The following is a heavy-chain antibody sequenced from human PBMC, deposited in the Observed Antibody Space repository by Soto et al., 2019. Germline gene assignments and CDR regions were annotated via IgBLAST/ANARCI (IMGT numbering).Heavy chain of an antibody. Sequence: QVQLVESGGGLVKPGGSLRLSCAASGFTFSDYYMIWIRQAPGKGLEWVSYISSSSRYTNHAESVKGRFTISRDNAKNSLYLQMKSLRAEETAVYDCATLFRPDTQNILVAGTPGYWGQGTLVTVSS. D-gene: IGHD6-19*01. V-gene: IGHV3-11*06. CDR2: ISSSSRYT. CDR3: ATLFRPDTQNILVAGTPGY. CDR1: GFTFSDYY. J-gene: IGHJ4*02.